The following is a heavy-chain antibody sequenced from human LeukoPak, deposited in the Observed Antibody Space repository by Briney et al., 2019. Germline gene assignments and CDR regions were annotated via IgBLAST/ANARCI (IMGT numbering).Heavy chain of an antibody. D-gene: IGHD3-10*01. J-gene: IGHJ5*02. CDR2: IYPGDSAT. CDR1: GYSFTTYW. CDR3: ARLGLWFGELENWFDP. V-gene: IGHV5-51*01. Sequence: GESLKISCKGSGYSFTTYWIGWVRQMPGKGLEWMAIIYPGDSATRNSPPFQGQVTSSADKSISTAYLQWSSLKASDTAMYYCARLGLWFGELENWFDPWGQGTLVTVSS.